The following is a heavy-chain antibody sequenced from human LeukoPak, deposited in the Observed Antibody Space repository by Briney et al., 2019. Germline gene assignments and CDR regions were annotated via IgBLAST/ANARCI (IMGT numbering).Heavy chain of an antibody. Sequence: GGSLRLSCAASGFTFITYWMTWVRQAPGKGLEWVANIKQDGSEKHYVDSVKGRFTISRDNAKNSVYLQMNSLRAEDTAMYYCARVRIEYDYVWGSYRRNPSFDYWGQGTLVTVSS. CDR3: ARVRIEYDYVWGSYRRNPSFDY. CDR2: IKQDGSEK. J-gene: IGHJ4*02. V-gene: IGHV3-7*01. CDR1: GFTFITYW. D-gene: IGHD3-16*02.